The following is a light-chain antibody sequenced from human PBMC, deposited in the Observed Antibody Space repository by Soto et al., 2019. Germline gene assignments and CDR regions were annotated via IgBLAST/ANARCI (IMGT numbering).Light chain of an antibody. CDR3: SSDAGNYNYV. CDR2: DVN. J-gene: IGLJ1*01. CDR1: SSDVGGYNF. Sequence: QSALTQPRSVSGSPGQSVTISCTGTSSDVGGYNFVSWYQQHPGKVPKLIIYDVNIRPSGVPDRFSGSKSGNTASLTISGLRAEDEADYYCSSDAGNYNYVFGTGTKLTVL. V-gene: IGLV2-11*01.